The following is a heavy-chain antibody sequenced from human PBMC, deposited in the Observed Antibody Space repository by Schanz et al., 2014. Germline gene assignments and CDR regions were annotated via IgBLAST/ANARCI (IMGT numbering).Heavy chain of an antibody. V-gene: IGHV3-23*01. J-gene: IGHJ4*02. CDR2: ISHSGGSK. D-gene: IGHD3-9*01. Sequence: EVQLLESGGGLVQPGESLRVSCAASGFTFNSYAMSWVRQAPGRGLEWVSGISHSGGSKYYADSVKGRFTMSRDNSKNTLYLQMNSLRAEDTAVYYCAKQIHYDILTVTRNWGQGTLVTVSS. CDR3: AKQIHYDILTVTRN. CDR1: GFTFNSYA.